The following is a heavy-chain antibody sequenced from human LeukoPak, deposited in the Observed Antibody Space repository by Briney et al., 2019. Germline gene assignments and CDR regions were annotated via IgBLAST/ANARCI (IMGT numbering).Heavy chain of an antibody. D-gene: IGHD3-22*01. Sequence: GGSLTLSCAASGFTFSAYSMNWVRQAPGKGLEWVSCITRTSSYIYHADSVKGRFTISRDNSKNTLYLQMNSLRAEDTAVYYCVRDDDRPDNGLDYWGQGTLVTVSS. CDR3: VRDDDRPDNGLDY. V-gene: IGHV3-21*01. CDR2: ITRTSSYI. J-gene: IGHJ4*02. CDR1: GFTFSAYS.